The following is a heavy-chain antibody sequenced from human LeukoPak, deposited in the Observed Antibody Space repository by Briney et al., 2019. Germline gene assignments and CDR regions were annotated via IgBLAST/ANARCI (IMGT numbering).Heavy chain of an antibody. J-gene: IGHJ4*02. CDR3: ARGGWYYIY. CDR2: IKPDGSEK. V-gene: IGHV3-7*01. Sequence: GGSLRLSCAPSGFTFTTSWMSWVRQAPGKGLEWLANIKPDGSEKNYVDSVRGRFTISRDNAKNSLYLEMNSLRAEDTAVYYCARGGWYYIYWGQGTLVSVSS. CDR1: GFTFTTSW. D-gene: IGHD6-19*01.